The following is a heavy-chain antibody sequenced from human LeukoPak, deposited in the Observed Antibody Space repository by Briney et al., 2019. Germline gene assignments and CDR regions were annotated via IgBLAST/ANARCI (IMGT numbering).Heavy chain of an antibody. CDR3: VSFYETY. CDR2: IKHNGGEK. J-gene: IGHJ4*02. CDR1: GFTFTDFF. Sequence: GGSLRLSCVASGFTFTDFFMSWVRQAPGKGLEWVASIKHNGGEKYYVDSVKGRFTISKDNAKNTVYLQMNSLRAEDTAVYYCVSFYETYWGRGTLVTVSS. D-gene: IGHD2/OR15-2a*01. V-gene: IGHV3-7*01.